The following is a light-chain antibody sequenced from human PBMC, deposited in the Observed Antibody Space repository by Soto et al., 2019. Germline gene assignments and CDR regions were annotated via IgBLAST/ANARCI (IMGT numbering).Light chain of an antibody. CDR3: SSYTRSSTLDV. Sequence: QSALTHPASGSGSPGQSITISCTGTSSDVGDYNYVSWYQQHPGKAPKLRIYEVSNRPSGGSNRFSGSKSGNTASLTISGLQAEDEADYYCSSYTRSSTLDVFGTGTKVTAL. J-gene: IGLJ1*01. CDR1: SSDVGDYNY. V-gene: IGLV2-14*01. CDR2: EVS.